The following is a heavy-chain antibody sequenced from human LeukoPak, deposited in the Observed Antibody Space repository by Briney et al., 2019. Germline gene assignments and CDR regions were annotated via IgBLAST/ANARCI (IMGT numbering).Heavy chain of an antibody. CDR1: GFTFNSYV. CDR3: AKDRAITMIVVAIPLFDY. CDR2: ISSGYST. D-gene: IGHD3-22*01. J-gene: IGHJ4*02. Sequence: PGGSLRLSCTASGFTFNSYVMTWVRQAPGKGLEWVSGISSGYSTYYADSVKGRFTISRDNSKNTLYLQMNSLRAEDTAVYYCAKDRAITMIVVAIPLFDYWGQGTLVTVSS. V-gene: IGHV3-23*01.